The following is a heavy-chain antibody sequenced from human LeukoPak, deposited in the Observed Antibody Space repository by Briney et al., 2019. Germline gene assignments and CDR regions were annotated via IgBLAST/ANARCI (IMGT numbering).Heavy chain of an antibody. D-gene: IGHD3-16*01. CDR3: ARGPSGGVNWIAR. V-gene: IGHV1-2*02. Sequence: ASVKVSCKASGYTFTGYYMHWVRQAPGQGLEWMGWINPNSGGTNYAQKFQGRVTMTRDTSISTAYMELSRLRSDDTAVYYCARGPSGGVNWIARWGQGTLDTVSS. J-gene: IGHJ4*02. CDR2: INPNSGGT. CDR1: GYTFTGYY.